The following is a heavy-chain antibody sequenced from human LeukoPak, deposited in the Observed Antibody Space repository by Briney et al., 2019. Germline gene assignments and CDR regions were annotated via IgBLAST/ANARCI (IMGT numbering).Heavy chain of an antibody. CDR3: ARVQLPATKGAFDI. D-gene: IGHD2-2*01. V-gene: IGHV4-4*07. CDR2: IYTSGGT. CDR1: GGSISTYY. J-gene: IGHJ3*02. Sequence: PSETLSLTCSVSGGSISTYYWSWIRQPAGRGLEWIGRIYTSGGTNYNPSLKSRVTMSVDTSKNQFSLRMTSVTAADTALYWRARVQLPATKGAFDIWGQGTMVTVPS.